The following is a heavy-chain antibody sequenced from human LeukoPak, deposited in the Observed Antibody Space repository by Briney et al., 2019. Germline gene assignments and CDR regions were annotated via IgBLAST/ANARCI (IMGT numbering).Heavy chain of an antibody. CDR2: ISGDGDST. CDR3: IKDWGRYGSGTFYYYGMDV. Sequence: GGSLRLSCAASGFTFDDYAMHWVRQAPGKSLEWVSLISGDGDSTYYADSVNGRFTISRDNGKNSLYLQMNSLRTEDTALYYCIKDWGRYGSGTFYYYGMDVWGQGTTVTVSS. D-gene: IGHD3-10*01. V-gene: IGHV3-43*02. J-gene: IGHJ6*02. CDR1: GFTFDDYA.